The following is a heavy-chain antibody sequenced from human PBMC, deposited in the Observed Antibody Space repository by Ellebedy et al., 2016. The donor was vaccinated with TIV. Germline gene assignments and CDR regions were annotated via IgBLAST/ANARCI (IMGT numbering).Heavy chain of an antibody. D-gene: IGHD3-22*01. CDR1: GCTFRTYG. CDR3: ARDTYNFDSSGYYFDY. Sequence: GGSLRLXXEASGCTFRTYGMNWVRQAPGKGLEWVAVICYDGSNKKYADSVKGRFTISRDNSNNTLYLQMNSLGVEDTAVYYWARDTYNFDSSGYYFDYWGQGTLVTVSS. V-gene: IGHV3-33*01. CDR2: ICYDGSNK. J-gene: IGHJ4*02.